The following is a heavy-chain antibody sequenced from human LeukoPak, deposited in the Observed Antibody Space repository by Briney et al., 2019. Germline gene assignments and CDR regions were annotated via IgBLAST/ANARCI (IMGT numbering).Heavy chain of an antibody. CDR3: AGGPAVTTNDY. J-gene: IGHJ4*02. CDR1: GGSTSSYY. Sequence: SETLSLTCTVSGGSTSSYYWSWIRQPPGKGLDWIGYIHYTGSTNYNPSLKSRVTISVDTSKSQFSLELTSVTAADTAVYYCAGGPAVTTNDYWGQGTLVTVSS. D-gene: IGHD4-17*01. CDR2: IHYTGST. V-gene: IGHV4-59*01.